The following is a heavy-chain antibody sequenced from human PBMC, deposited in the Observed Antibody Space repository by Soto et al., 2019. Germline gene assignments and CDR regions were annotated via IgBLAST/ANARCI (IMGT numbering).Heavy chain of an antibody. CDR3: ALGGTTVGLDV. CDR1: GFTFRSYV. J-gene: IGHJ1*01. Sequence: QVQLVESGGGVVQPGTSLRVSCVGSGFTFRSYVIHWVRQAPGKGLEWVALTSYDGSDKYYDDSVRGRFTISRDNSRNTVYLQMDSLRLEVTSLYYCALGGTTVGLDVWGQGTLVSVSS. D-gene: IGHD4-17*01. CDR2: TSYDGSDK. V-gene: IGHV3-30*19.